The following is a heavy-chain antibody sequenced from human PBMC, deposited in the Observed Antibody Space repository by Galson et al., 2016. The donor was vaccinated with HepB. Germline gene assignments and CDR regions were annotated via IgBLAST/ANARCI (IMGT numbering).Heavy chain of an antibody. Sequence: SLRLSCAASGFTFTTYAFHWVRQAPGKGLEWVAIISYDGSNKYYTDSVKGRFTISRDKSKNMLYLQMNSLRAEDMAIYFCARDKSRFWSGYHPSYGMDVWGQGTTVIVSS. CDR1: GFTFTTYA. CDR3: ARDKSRFWSGYHPSYGMDV. CDR2: ISYDGSNK. V-gene: IGHV3-30-3*01. D-gene: IGHD3-3*01. J-gene: IGHJ6*02.